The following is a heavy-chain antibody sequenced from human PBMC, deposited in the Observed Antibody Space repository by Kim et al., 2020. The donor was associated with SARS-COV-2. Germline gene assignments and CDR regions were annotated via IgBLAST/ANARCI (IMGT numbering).Heavy chain of an antibody. J-gene: IGHJ4*02. V-gene: IGHV1-69*01. CDR3: ARVRDYGDYVVFDY. Sequence: AQKFQGRVTITADESTSTAYMELSSLRSEDTAVYYCARVRDYGDYVVFDYWGQGTLVTVSS. D-gene: IGHD4-17*01.